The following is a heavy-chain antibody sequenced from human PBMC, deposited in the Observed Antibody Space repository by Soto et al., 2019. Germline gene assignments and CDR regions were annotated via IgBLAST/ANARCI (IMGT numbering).Heavy chain of an antibody. J-gene: IGHJ6*02. D-gene: IGHD3-16*01. V-gene: IGHV1-18*01. CDR1: GYTLSSYA. CDR2: ISPNNGNR. Sequence: ASAKVSCQASGYTLSSYAISWVRQAPGQGLEWMGWISPNNGNRNYAQKFQGRVTMTTDTSTSTAYMELRSLSSDDTAMYYCAREGAPYGMDVWGQGTTVTVS. CDR3: AREGAPYGMDV.